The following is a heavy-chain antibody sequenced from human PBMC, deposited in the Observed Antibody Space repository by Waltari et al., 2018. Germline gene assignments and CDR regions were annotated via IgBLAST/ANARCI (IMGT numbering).Heavy chain of an antibody. V-gene: IGHV4-39*01. J-gene: IGHJ3*01. D-gene: IGHD5-12*01. CDR2: MSYSGAT. Sequence: QVQVQESGPGLVKPSETLSLTCSVPGVSIPSTRHYWGWLRQPPGQGLEWIGTMSYSGATYSSPSLKSRVTISRDTSENQLSLKLGSVTAADTAVYYCATYIGASLGTAAFDVWGQGTTVTVSS. CDR3: ATYIGASLGTAAFDV. CDR1: GVSIPSTRHY.